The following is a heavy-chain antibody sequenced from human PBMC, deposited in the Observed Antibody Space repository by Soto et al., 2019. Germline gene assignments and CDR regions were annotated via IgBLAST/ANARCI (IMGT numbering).Heavy chain of an antibody. J-gene: IGHJ4*02. CDR1: GLTFSNHA. V-gene: IGHV3-23*01. CDR3: VSWVSAHFDY. Sequence: GGSLRLSCAASGLTFSNHAMTWVRQAPGKGLEWVSTIDNAGVGTHYSDSVRGRSTISRDNSRNRLYLQMHSLRVEDTALYYCVSWVSAHFDYWGRGTQVTVSS. D-gene: IGHD2-8*01. CDR2: IDNAGVGT.